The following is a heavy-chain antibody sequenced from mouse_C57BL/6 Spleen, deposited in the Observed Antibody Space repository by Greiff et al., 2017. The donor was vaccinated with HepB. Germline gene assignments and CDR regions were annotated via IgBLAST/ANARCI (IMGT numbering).Heavy chain of an antibody. Sequence: VQLQQPGAELVRPGSSVKQSCKASGYTFTSYWMHWVKQRPIQGLEWIGNIDPSDSETHYNQKFKDKATLTVDKSSSTAYMQLSSLTSEDSAVYYCARVTTVGYCDVWGTGTTVTVSS. J-gene: IGHJ1*03. CDR1: GYTFTSYW. CDR2: IDPSDSET. V-gene: IGHV1-52*01. CDR3: ARVTTVGYCDV. D-gene: IGHD1-1*01.